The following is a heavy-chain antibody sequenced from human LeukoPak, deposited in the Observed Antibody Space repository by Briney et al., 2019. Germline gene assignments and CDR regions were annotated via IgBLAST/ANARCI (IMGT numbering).Heavy chain of an antibody. CDR3: VRGGPSTWF. Sequence: SLRLSCAASGFTFKLYWMHWVRQVPGKGPVWVARINDDGSDTVYADSVKGRFTISRDDAKNMLFLQMNSLRGEDTAVYHCVRGGPSTWFWGQGTLVTVSS. CDR2: INDDGSDT. V-gene: IGHV3-74*01. J-gene: IGHJ4*02. CDR1: GFTFKLYW. D-gene: IGHD3-22*01.